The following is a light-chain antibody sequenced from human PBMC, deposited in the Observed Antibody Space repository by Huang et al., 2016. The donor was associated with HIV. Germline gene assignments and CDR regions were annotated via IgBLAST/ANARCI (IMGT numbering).Light chain of an antibody. V-gene: IGKV1-5*03. CDR2: KAS. CDR1: QNIGSW. Sequence: DIQMTQSPSTLSASVEDRVTITCRASQNIGSWVAWYQQKPVKAPEVLIYKASTLQSGVPSMFSGRGSGTEFTLTISNLQPDDFATYYCQQYKSYSTFGQGTKVEIK. J-gene: IGKJ1*01. CDR3: QQYKSYST.